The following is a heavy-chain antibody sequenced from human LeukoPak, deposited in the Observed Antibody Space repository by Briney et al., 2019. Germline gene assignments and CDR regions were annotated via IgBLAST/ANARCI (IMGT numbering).Heavy chain of an antibody. V-gene: IGHV3-49*03. D-gene: IGHD3-10*01. CDR3: TRDRNSYGSGRNGMDV. Sequence: GGSLRLSCTASGFTFGDYAMSWFRQAPGKGLEWVGFIRSKAYGGTTEYAASVKGRFTISRDDSKSIAYLQMNSLKTEDTAVYYCTRDRNSYGSGRNGMDVWGQGTTVTVSS. CDR1: GFTFGDYA. J-gene: IGHJ6*02. CDR2: IRSKAYGGTT.